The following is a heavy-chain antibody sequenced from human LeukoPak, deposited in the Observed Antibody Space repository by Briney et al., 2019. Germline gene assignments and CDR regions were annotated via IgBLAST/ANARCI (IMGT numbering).Heavy chain of an antibody. CDR2: INEDGSEK. CDR3: ARGDTMDV. Sequence: GGSLRLSCVALEFSFEAYWMSWVRQAPGKWPEWVANINEDGSEKHYVGSVRGRFTISRDNADNSLHLQMNSLRPEDMAVYYCARGDTMDVWGKRTTVTVSS. J-gene: IGHJ6*03. V-gene: IGHV3-7*01. CDR1: EFSFEAYW.